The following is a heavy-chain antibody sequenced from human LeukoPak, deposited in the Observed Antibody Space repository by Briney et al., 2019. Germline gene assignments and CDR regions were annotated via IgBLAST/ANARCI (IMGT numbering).Heavy chain of an antibody. CDR3: AGHFDWDYQPRDY. V-gene: IGHV3-21*01. D-gene: IGHD3-9*01. CDR1: GFTFSSYS. CDR2: ISSSSYI. J-gene: IGHJ4*02. Sequence: GGSLRLSCAASGFTFSSYSMNWVRQAPGKGLEWVSSISSSSYIYYADSVKGRFTISRDNAKNSLYLQMNSLRAEDTAVYYCAGHFDWDYQPRDYWGQGTLVTVSS.